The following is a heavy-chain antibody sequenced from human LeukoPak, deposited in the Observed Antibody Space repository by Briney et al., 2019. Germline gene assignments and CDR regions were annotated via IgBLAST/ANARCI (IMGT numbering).Heavy chain of an antibody. D-gene: IGHD1-26*01. CDR2: IWYDGSNK. J-gene: IGHJ4*02. Sequence: GGSLRLSCAASGFTFSSCGMHWVRQAPGKGLEWVAVIWYDGSNKYYADSVKGRFTISRDNSKNTLYLQMNSLRAEDTAVYYCARDLVGATTEDYWGQGTLVTVSS. V-gene: IGHV3-33*01. CDR1: GFTFSSCG. CDR3: ARDLVGATTEDY.